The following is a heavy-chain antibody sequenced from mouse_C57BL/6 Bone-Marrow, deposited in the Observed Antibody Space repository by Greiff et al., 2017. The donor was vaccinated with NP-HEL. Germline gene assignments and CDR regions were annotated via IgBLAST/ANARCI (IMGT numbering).Heavy chain of an antibody. CDR1: GYTFTDYN. D-gene: IGHD2-2*01. Sequence: EVQLQESGPELVKPGASVKIPCKASGYTFTDYNMDWVTQSHGKSLAWIGDINPNNGGTIYNQKFKGKATLTVDKSSSTAYMELRSLTSEDTAVYYCARGLWLRWYFDVWGTGTTVTVSS. V-gene: IGHV1-18*01. CDR2: INPNNGGT. CDR3: ARGLWLRWYFDV. J-gene: IGHJ1*03.